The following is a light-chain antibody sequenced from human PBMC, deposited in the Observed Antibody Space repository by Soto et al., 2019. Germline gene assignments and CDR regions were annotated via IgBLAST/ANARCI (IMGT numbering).Light chain of an antibody. J-gene: IGKJ1*01. CDR3: QQYYSYPWT. CDR2: AAS. CDR1: QGISSY. V-gene: IGKV1-8*01. Sequence: AIRMTQSPSSFPASTGDRVTITCRASQGISSYLAWYQQKPGKAPKLLIYAASTLRSGVPSRFSSSGSGTDFTLTISCLQSEDFATYYCQQYYSYPWTFGQGTKVEIK.